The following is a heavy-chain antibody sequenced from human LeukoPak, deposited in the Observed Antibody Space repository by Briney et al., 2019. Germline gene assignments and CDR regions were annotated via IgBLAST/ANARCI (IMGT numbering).Heavy chain of an antibody. J-gene: IGHJ4*02. V-gene: IGHV4-34*01. Sequence: PSETLSLTCTVSGGSISSYYWSWIRQPPGKGLEWIGEINHSGSTNYNPSLKSRVTISVDTSKNQFSLKLSSVTAADTAVYYCARDYYGSGTRLPPFDYWGQGTLVTVSS. CDR2: INHSGST. CDR3: ARDYYGSGTRLPPFDY. D-gene: IGHD3-10*01. CDR1: GGSISSYY.